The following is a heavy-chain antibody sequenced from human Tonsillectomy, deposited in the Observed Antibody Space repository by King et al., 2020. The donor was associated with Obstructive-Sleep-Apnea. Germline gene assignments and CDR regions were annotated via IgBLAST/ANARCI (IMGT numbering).Heavy chain of an antibody. V-gene: IGHV3-30*18. CDR2: ISYDGSNK. CDR1: GFTFSSYG. J-gene: IGHJ2*01. Sequence: QLVQSGGGVVQPGRSLRLSCAASGFTFSSYGMHWVRQAPGKGLEWVAVISYDGSNKYYADSVKGRFTISRDNSKNTLYLQMNSLRAEDTAVYYCAKDSGSGWYWYFDLWGRGTLVTVSS. CDR3: AKDSGSGWYWYFDL. D-gene: IGHD6-19*01.